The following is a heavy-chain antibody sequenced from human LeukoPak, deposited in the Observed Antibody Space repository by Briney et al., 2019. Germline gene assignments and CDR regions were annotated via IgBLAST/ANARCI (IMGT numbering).Heavy chain of an antibody. CDR1: GFTFSSYA. Sequence: PGRSLRLSCAASGFTFSSYAMRWVRQAPGKGLEWVAVISYDGSNKYYADSVKGRFTISRDNSKNTLYMQMNSLLAEDTAVYYCATDSAYSSGGPPGWFGPWGQGTLVTVSS. CDR2: ISYDGSNK. J-gene: IGHJ5*02. CDR3: ATDSAYSSGGPPGWFGP. V-gene: IGHV3-30-3*01. D-gene: IGHD6-19*01.